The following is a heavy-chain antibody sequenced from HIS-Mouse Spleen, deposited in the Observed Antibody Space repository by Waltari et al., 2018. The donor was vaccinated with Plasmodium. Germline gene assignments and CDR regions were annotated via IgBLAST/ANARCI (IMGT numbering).Heavy chain of an antibody. CDR3: ARDLGSWNYGAFDI. V-gene: IGHV4-38-2*02. D-gene: IGHD1-7*01. CDR1: GYSISSGYY. J-gene: IGHJ3*02. CDR2: IYHSGST. Sequence: QVQLQESGPGLVKPSETLSLTCTVPGYSISSGYYWGWIRQPPGKGLEWIGSIYHSGSTYYNPSLKGRVTISVDTSKNQFSLKLSSVTAADTAVYYCARDLGSWNYGAFDIWGQGTMVTVSS.